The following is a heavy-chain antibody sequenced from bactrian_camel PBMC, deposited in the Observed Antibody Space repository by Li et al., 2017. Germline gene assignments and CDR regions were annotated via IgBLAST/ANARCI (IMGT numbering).Heavy chain of an antibody. V-gene: IGHV3S1*01. CDR3: TARYEFGLGACRGVGGLGF. Sequence: HVQLVESGGGSLQAGTSLRLSCATTGNTLSTYCMGWFRQAPGKEREEVAIIQPFSDAKYYADSVKGRFTISRDKDNNTMNLQMNSLTPGDTAMYYCTARYEFGLGACRGVGGLGFWGQGTQVTVS. CDR2: IQPFSDAK. CDR1: GNTLSTYC. J-gene: IGHJ6*01. D-gene: IGHD1*01.